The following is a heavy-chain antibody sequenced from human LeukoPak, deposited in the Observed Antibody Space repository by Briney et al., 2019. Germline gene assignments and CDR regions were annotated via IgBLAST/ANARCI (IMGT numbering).Heavy chain of an antibody. CDR2: IHSGGST. D-gene: IGHD2-21*01. CDR1: GGSISSYY. J-gene: IGHJ5*02. Sequence: SETLSLTCTVSGGSISSYYWSWIGQPAGKGLDWIGRIHSGGSTKYNPSPMSRVTISVDTSKNRFSLNLTSVTAADTAVYYCARDFLSESINWFDPWGQGTPVTVSS. CDR3: ARDFLSESINWFDP. V-gene: IGHV4-4*07.